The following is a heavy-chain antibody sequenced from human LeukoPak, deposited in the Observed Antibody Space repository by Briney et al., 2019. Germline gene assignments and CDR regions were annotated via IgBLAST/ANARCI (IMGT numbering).Heavy chain of an antibody. D-gene: IGHD1-7*01. CDR1: GFIFSNFA. V-gene: IGHV3-30*15. J-gene: IGHJ6*03. CDR2: ISYDGKSK. Sequence: PGGSLRLSCVGSGFIFSNFAMHWVRQAPGKGLEWVALISYDGKSKYYADSMKGRFIISRDNSKNTLFLQMSGLRVDDTAVYYCVREEQELVRDYYYYMDVRGKGTTVTVSS. CDR3: VREEQELVRDYYYYMDV.